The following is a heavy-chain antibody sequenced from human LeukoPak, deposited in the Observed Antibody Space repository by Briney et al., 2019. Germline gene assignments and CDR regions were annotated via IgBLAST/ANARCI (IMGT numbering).Heavy chain of an antibody. V-gene: IGHV1-2*06. CDR2: INPNSGGT. CDR1: GYTFTGYY. J-gene: IGHJ4*02. CDR3: ARSSLGRFDY. Sequence: ASVKVSCKASGYTFTGYYMHWVRQAPGQGLEWMGRINPNSGGTNYAQKFQGRVTMTRNTSISTAYMELSSLRSEDTAVYYCARSSLGRFDYWGQGTLVTVSS.